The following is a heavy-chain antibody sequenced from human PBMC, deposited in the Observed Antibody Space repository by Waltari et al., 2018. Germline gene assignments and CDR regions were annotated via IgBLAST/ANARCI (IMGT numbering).Heavy chain of an antibody. Sequence: QVQLQESGPGLVKPSETLSLTCTVSGGSISSYYWSWIRQPPGKGLEWIGYIYYSGSTNYNPSLKSRVTISVDTSKNQFSLKLSSVTAADTAVYYCARAIWYCSSTSCYGNHSPYYFDYWGQGTLVTVSS. CDR3: ARAIWYCSSTSCYGNHSPYYFDY. D-gene: IGHD2-2*01. CDR1: GGSISSYY. CDR2: IYYSGST. V-gene: IGHV4-59*01. J-gene: IGHJ4*02.